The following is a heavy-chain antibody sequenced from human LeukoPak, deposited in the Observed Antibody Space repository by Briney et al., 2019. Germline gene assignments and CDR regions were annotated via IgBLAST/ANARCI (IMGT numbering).Heavy chain of an antibody. CDR3: ARGGYCSGGSCLSDYFDY. V-gene: IGHV3-7*01. CDR2: IKEDGSEI. CDR1: GFTFSSYW. J-gene: IGHJ4*02. D-gene: IGHD2-15*01. Sequence: GGSLRLSCAASGFTFSSYWMNWVRQAPGKGLEWVANIKEDGSEINYIDSVKGRFTISRDNAKNLLYLQMNSLRAEDTAVYYCARGGYCSGGSCLSDYFDYWGQGTLVTVSS.